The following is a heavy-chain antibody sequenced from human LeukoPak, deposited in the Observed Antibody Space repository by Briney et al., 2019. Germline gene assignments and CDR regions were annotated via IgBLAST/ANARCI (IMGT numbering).Heavy chain of an antibody. D-gene: IGHD3-22*01. Sequence: SETLSLTCTVSGGSISSYYWSWIRQPPGKGLEWMGYTYYSGSTHYNPSLTSRVTISVDTSKNQFSLKLSSVTAADTAVYFCARPTFSGYYSGPFDIWGQGTIVTVSS. CDR3: ARPTFSGYYSGPFDI. J-gene: IGHJ3*02. CDR2: TYYSGST. V-gene: IGHV4-59*08. CDR1: GGSISSYY.